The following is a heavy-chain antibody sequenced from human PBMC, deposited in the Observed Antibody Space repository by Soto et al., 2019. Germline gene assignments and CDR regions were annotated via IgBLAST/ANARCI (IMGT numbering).Heavy chain of an antibody. D-gene: IGHD1-20*01. CDR2: IYRGDSDT. V-gene: IGHV5-51*01. CDR1: VYSFTNSW. CDR3: VTIRPRSSQDWYFDL. J-gene: IGHJ2*01. Sequence: PGESLKISCKGSVYSFTNSWIGCVRQTPRKGLEWMGIIYRGDSDTRYSPSFQGQVTISADKSISTAYLQWSSLKASDTAMYYCVTIRPRSSQDWYFDLWGRGTLVTVSS.